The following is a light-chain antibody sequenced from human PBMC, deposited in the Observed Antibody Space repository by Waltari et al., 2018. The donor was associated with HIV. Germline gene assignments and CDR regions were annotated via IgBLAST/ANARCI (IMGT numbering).Light chain of an antibody. CDR2: RNN. V-gene: IGLV10-54*02. CDR3: AACHGRLSGWV. CDR1: DDVLGNEV. J-gene: IGLJ3*02. Sequence: QAVLPPPPAVSSALGQAATFSCTGGDDVLGNEVAVCLQQLQGVPPKLLSYRNNNRASGVSHKFSAARAGNTIFPTIAGLQPEDEADYFCAACHGRLSGWVFGGGTKLTVL.